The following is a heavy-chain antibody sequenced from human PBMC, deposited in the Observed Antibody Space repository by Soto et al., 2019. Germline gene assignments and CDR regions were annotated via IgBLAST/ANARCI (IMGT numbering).Heavy chain of an antibody. J-gene: IGHJ5*02. CDR3: ARDAYCSSTSCYSDWLNP. CDR2: ISAYNGNT. D-gene: IGHD2-2*01. Sequence: ASVKVSCKASGYTFTSYGISWVRQAPGQGLEWMGWISAYNGNTNYAQKLQGRVTMTTDTSTSTAYMELRSLRSDDTAVYYCARDAYCSSTSCYSDWLNPWGQGTLVTVSS. CDR1: GYTFTSYG. V-gene: IGHV1-18*04.